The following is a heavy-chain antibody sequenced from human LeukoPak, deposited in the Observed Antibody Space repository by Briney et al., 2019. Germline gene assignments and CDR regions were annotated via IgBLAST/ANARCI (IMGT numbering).Heavy chain of an antibody. J-gene: IGHJ4*02. D-gene: IGHD3-22*01. Sequence: GGSLRLSCAASGFTFDDYAMHWVRQAPGKGLEWVSGISWNSGSIGYADSVKGRFTISRDNAKNSLYLQMNSLRAEDTALYYCAKGGYYDSSGLIDCWGQGTLVTVSS. CDR2: ISWNSGSI. V-gene: IGHV3-9*01. CDR3: AKGGYYDSSGLIDC. CDR1: GFTFDDYA.